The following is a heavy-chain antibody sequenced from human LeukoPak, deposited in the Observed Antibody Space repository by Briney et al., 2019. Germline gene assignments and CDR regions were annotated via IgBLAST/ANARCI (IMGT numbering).Heavy chain of an antibody. CDR2: IDWDDDK. CDR1: GFSLSTRGMR. Sequence: SGPALVKPTQTLTLTCTFSGFSLSTRGMRVSWIRQPPGKALEWLARIDWDDDKFYSTSLKTRLTSSKDTSKNQVVLTMTNMDPVDTATYYCARTPYCGGDCYVDYWGQGTLVTVSS. D-gene: IGHD2-21*02. V-gene: IGHV2-70*04. CDR3: ARTPYCGGDCYVDY. J-gene: IGHJ4*02.